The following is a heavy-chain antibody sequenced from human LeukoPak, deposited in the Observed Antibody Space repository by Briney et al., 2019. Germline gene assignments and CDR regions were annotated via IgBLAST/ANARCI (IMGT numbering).Heavy chain of an antibody. D-gene: IGHD3-22*01. J-gene: IGHJ4*02. Sequence: QPGGSLRLSCAASGFTFSSYGMSWIRQAPGKGLEWVSYISSSGSTIYYADSVKGRFTISRDNAKNSLYLQMNSLRAEDTAVYYCARDSGRDDSSGYYDYWGQGTLVTVSS. V-gene: IGHV3-48*04. CDR2: ISSSGSTI. CDR3: ARDSGRDDSSGYYDY. CDR1: GFTFSSYG.